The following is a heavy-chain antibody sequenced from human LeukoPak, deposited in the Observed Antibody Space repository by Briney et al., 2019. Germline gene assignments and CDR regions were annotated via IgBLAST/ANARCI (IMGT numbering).Heavy chain of an antibody. CDR3: ARANSLMVRGVISYFDS. CDR2: ISSRPSDM. Sequence: GGSLRLSCAASGFSFKTFTMNWVRQAPGKGLEWVSSISSRPSDMYYADSLKGRFTISRDNARNSLYLQMNSLRDEDTAVYFCARANSLMVRGVISYFDSWGQGTLVTVSS. D-gene: IGHD3-10*01. V-gene: IGHV3-21*06. J-gene: IGHJ4*02. CDR1: GFSFKTFT.